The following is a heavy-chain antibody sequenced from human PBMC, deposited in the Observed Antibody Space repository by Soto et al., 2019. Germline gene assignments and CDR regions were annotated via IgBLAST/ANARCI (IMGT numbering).Heavy chain of an antibody. CDR1: GFTFSGSA. CDR3: TRLSAERAFDI. Sequence: GGSLRLSCAASGFTFSGSAMHWGRQASGKGLEWVGRSRSKVNSYATAYAASVKGRFTIARDDSKNTAYLQMNSLKTEDTVVYYCTRLSAERAFDIWGQGTMVTVSS. CDR2: SRSKVNSYAT. V-gene: IGHV3-73*01. J-gene: IGHJ3*02.